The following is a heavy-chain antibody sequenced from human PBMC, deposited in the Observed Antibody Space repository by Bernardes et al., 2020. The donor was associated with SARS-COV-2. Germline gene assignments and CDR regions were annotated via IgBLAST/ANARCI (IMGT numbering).Heavy chain of an antibody. CDR2: IGTAGDP. CDR1: GFTFSSYD. D-gene: IGHD6-19*01. Sequence: GGSLSLSCAASGFTFSSYDMHWVRQATGKGLEWVSAIGTAGDPYYPGSVKGRFTISRENAKNSLYLQMNSLRAGDTAVYYCARSIAVAGGVAFDIWGQGTMVTVSS. J-gene: IGHJ3*02. CDR3: ARSIAVAGGVAFDI. V-gene: IGHV3-13*05.